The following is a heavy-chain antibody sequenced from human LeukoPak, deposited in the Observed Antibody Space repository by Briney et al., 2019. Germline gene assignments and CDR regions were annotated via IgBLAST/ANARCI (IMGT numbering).Heavy chain of an antibody. CDR2: IYSSGST. D-gene: IGHD1-26*01. J-gene: IGHJ4*02. CDR1: GGSISSYY. Sequence: SSETLSLTCSVSGGSISSYYWSWIRQPPGKELEWIGYIYSSGSTNYNPSLKSRVTISVDTSKNQFSLKLNSLTAADAAVYYCASHTSGSYQYYFDYWGQGTLVTVSS. V-gene: IGHV4-59*08. CDR3: ASHTSGSYQYYFDY.